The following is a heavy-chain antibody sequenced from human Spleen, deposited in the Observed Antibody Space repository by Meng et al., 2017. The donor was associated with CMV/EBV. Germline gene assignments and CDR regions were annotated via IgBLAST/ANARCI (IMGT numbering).Heavy chain of an antibody. V-gene: IGHV3-48*04. J-gene: IGHJ5*02. Sequence: ETLSLTCAASGFTFSGYNMNWVRQAPGKGLEWVSYINTNSRTIYYADSVKRRFTISRDSTKNSLYLQMSGLRAEDTAVYYCARDLHVDGLDPWGQGTLVTVSS. CDR1: GFTFSGYN. CDR2: INTNSRTI. CDR3: ARDLHVDGLDP.